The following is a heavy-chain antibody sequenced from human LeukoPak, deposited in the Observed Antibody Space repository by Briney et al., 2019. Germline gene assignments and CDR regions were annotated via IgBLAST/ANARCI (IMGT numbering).Heavy chain of an antibody. Sequence: GRSLRLSCAAPGFTFDDYAMHWVRQAPGKGLEWVSGISWNSGSIGYADSVKGRFTISRDNAKNSLYLQMNSLRAEDMALYYCAKDIQYAPTGHFDYWGQGTLVTVSS. V-gene: IGHV3-9*03. CDR2: ISWNSGSI. CDR1: GFTFDDYA. J-gene: IGHJ4*02. CDR3: AKDIQYAPTGHFDY.